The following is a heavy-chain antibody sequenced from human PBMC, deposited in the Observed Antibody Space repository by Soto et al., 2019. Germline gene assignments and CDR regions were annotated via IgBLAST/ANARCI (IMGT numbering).Heavy chain of an antibody. V-gene: IGHV3-43D*03. CDR2: ISWDGGST. Sequence: GGSLRLSCAASGFTFDDYAMHWVRQAPGKGLEWVSLISWDGGSTYYADSVKGRFTISRDNSKNSLYLQMNSLRAEDTALYYCAKGYRGYSYGYRYYYYYGMDVWGQGTTVTVSS. CDR1: GFTFDDYA. J-gene: IGHJ6*02. CDR3: AKGYRGYSYGYRYYYYYGMDV. D-gene: IGHD5-18*01.